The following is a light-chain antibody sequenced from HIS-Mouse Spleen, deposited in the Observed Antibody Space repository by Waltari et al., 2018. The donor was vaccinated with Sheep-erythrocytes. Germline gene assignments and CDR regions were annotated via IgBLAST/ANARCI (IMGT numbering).Light chain of an antibody. J-gene: IGLJ2*01. CDR2: DVS. CDR3: CSYAGSYTLV. CDR1: SSDVGGYNY. Sequence: QSALTQPRSVSGSPGQSVTIPCTGTSSDVGGYNYVSWYQQPPGKAPKPMIYDVSNRPSGFPVRFSGSKSGNTASLTISGLQAEDEADYYCCSYAGSYTLVFGGGTKLTVL. V-gene: IGLV2-11*01.